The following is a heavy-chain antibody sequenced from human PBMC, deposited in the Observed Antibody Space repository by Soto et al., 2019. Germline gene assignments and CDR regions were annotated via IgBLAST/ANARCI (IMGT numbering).Heavy chain of an antibody. CDR2: IIPILGIA. CDR1: GGTFSSHT. J-gene: IGHJ4*02. V-gene: IGHV1-69*02. CDR3: ALWYSGYDEYYFYS. Sequence: SVKVACKASGGTFSSHTISWVRHAPGQGLEWMGRIIPILGIANYAQKFQGRVTITADKSTSTAYMELSSLRSEDTAVYYCALWYSGYDEYYFYSRSQRTLVTVSA. D-gene: IGHD5-12*01.